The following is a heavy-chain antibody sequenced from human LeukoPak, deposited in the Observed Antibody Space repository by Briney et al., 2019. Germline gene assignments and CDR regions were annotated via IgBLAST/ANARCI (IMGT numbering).Heavy chain of an antibody. Sequence: GGSLRLSCAASGFTFSSYAMTWVRQAPGKGLEWVSSITGSGGSTYYADSGKGRFTISRDNSKNTLYLQMNSLRAEDTAVYYCANPPTVTTIRFDPWGQGTLVTVSS. CDR2: ITGSGGST. CDR3: ANPPTVTTIRFDP. J-gene: IGHJ5*02. V-gene: IGHV3-23*01. CDR1: GFTFSSYA. D-gene: IGHD4-17*01.